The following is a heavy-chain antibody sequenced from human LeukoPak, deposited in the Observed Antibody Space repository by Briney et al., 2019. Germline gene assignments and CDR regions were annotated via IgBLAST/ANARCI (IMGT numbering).Heavy chain of an antibody. CDR1: GYTFTGYY. D-gene: IGHD3-16*01. CDR2: INPNSGGT. Sequence: ASVKVSCKASGYTFTGYYMHWVRQAPGQGLEWMGWINPNSGGTNYAQKFQGRVTMTRDTSISTAYMELSRLRSDDTAVYYCARVRRDLRAYYFDYWGQGTLVTVSS. V-gene: IGHV1-2*02. J-gene: IGHJ4*02. CDR3: ARVRRDLRAYYFDY.